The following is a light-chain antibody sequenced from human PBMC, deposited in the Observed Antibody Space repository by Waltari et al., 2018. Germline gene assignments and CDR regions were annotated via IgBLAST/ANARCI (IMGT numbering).Light chain of an antibody. CDR3: SSDSAFRIVV. J-gene: IGLJ2*01. V-gene: IGLV2-23*02. CDR2: DVK. CDR1: RSNIGAYAL. Sequence: QPALTQPASVSGPPGQSLTISCTGTRSNIGAYALVAWYHQVPGEVPKLIIYDVKYRPSGVSGRFSGSKSGNTASLIISDLQAEDEGDYYCSSDSAFRIVVFGGGTRVTVL.